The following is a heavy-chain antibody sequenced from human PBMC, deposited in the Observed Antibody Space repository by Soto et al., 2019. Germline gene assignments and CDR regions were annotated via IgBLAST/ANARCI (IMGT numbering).Heavy chain of an antibody. Sequence: QVQLVQSGAEVKKPGSSVKVSCKASGGTFSSYTISWVRQAPGQGLEWMGRIIPILGIANYAQKFQGRVTMPADKSTSPADMALSSLRSEDTAVYYCARPSYGVGANFGGGDAFDIWGQGTMVTVSS. V-gene: IGHV1-69*02. D-gene: IGHD1-26*01. CDR3: ARPSYGVGANFGGGDAFDI. J-gene: IGHJ3*02. CDR1: GGTFSSYT. CDR2: IIPILGIA.